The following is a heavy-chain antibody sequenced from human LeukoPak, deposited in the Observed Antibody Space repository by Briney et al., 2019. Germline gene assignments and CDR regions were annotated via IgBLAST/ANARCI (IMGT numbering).Heavy chain of an antibody. V-gene: IGHV1-69*06. J-gene: IGHJ4*02. CDR3: ARCSPGDSSNFYAVLQY. CDR1: GGTFSSYA. Sequence: SVKVSCKASGGTFSSYAVSWVRLTPGQGLEWLGGTSPVFGTTTYAQKFQAKVTMTADKSTNTAYLEISSLTSDDTAVYYCARCSPGDSSNFYAVLQYWGQGTQVTVST. D-gene: IGHD3-22*01. CDR2: TSPVFGTT.